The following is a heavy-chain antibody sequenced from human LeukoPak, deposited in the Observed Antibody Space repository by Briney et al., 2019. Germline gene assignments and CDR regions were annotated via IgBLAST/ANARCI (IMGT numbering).Heavy chain of an antibody. CDR2: ISGDGGSK. D-gene: IGHD6-19*01. Sequence: GGSLRLSCAASGFTFDDNVMQWARQAPGKGLQWVSLISGDGGSKYYSDSVQGRFTISRDNSKNFLYLQINSLRTEDTGFYYCARDMRVGPTIPVAALNDYWGQGTLVTVSS. CDR3: ARDMRVGPTIPVAALNDY. V-gene: IGHV3-43*02. J-gene: IGHJ4*02. CDR1: GFTFDDNV.